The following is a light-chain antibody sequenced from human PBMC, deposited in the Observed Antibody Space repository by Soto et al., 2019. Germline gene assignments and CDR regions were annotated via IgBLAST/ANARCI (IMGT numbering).Light chain of an antibody. CDR2: KAS. J-gene: IGKJ5*01. CDR1: QSISSW. CDR3: QQYNSYPIT. V-gene: IGKV1-5*03. Sequence: DIQMTQSPSTLSASVGDRVTITCRASQSISSWLAWYQQKPGKAPKLLIYKASSLESGVPSRFSGSGSGTEFTLTISSPQPDDLATYYCQQYNSYPITFGHGTRLEIK.